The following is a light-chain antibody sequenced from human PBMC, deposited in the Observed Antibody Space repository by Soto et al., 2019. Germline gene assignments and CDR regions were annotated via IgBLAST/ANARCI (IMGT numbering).Light chain of an antibody. J-gene: IGKJ5*01. Sequence: DIQLTQSPSFLSASVGDRVSITCVASQGINRFLAWYQQKPGKAPKLLIYAASTLQSGVPSRFSGSGSGTEFTLTISSLQPEDFATYYCQQLKSNLITFGQGTRLEI. V-gene: IGKV1-9*01. CDR1: QGINRF. CDR2: AAS. CDR3: QQLKSNLIT.